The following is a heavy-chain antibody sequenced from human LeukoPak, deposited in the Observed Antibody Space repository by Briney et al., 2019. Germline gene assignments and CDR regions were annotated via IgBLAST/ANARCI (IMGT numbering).Heavy chain of an antibody. CDR2: INHSGSA. J-gene: IGHJ4*02. CDR1: VGSFSGYY. CDR3: ARSKRGYLYYYDSSGYYYFDY. Sequence: PSETLSLTCAVYVGSFSGYYWNWIRQPPGKGLEWIGEINHSGSANYNPSLKSRVTISVDKSKNQFSLKVSSVTAADTAVYYCARSKRGYLYYYDSSGYYYFDYWGQGTLVTVSS. V-gene: IGHV4-34*01. D-gene: IGHD3-22*01.